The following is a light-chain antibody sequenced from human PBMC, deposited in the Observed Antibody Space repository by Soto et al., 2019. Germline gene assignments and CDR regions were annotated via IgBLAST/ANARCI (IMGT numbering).Light chain of an antibody. J-gene: IGLJ1*01. CDR1: SSDVGAFNY. CDR3: SSYTTRNTEV. V-gene: IGLV2-14*03. CDR2: DVT. Sequence: QSVLTQPASVSGSPGQSISISCIGTSSDVGAFNYVSWYQHHPGKAPQLIIYDVTSRPSGGSNRFSASKSGNTASLTISGLQAEDEADYYCSSYTTRNTEVFGTGTKVTVL.